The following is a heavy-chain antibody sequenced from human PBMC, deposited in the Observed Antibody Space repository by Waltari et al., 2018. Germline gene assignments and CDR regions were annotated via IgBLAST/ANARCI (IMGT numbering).Heavy chain of an antibody. CDR2: IYYSGST. Sequence: QLQLQESGPGLVKPSETLSLPCTVSGGSISSSRSYWGWIRQPPGKGLEWIGSIYYSGSTYYNPSLKSRVTISVDTSKNQFSLKLSSVTAADTAVYYCARDKDAFDIWGQGTMVTVSS. CDR1: GGSISSSRSY. J-gene: IGHJ3*02. CDR3: ARDKDAFDI. V-gene: IGHV4-39*07.